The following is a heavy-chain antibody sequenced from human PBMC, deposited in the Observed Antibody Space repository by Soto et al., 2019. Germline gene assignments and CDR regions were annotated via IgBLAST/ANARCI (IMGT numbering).Heavy chain of an antibody. CDR3: ASRVGLGN. J-gene: IGHJ4*02. CDR1: GGTFSSYT. V-gene: IGHV1-69*02. CDR2: IIPILGIA. D-gene: IGHD7-27*01. Sequence: QVQLVQSGAEVKKPGSSVKVSCKASGGTFSSYTISWVRQAPGQGLEWMGRIIPILGIANYAQKFQGRVTIPADKSTSTAYMELSSLRSEGTAVYYCASRVGLGNWGQGTLVTVSS.